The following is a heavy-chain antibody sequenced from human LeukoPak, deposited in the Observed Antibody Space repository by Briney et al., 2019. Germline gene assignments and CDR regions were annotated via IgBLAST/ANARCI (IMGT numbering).Heavy chain of an antibody. V-gene: IGHV3-30*03. CDR2: ISYDGSNK. CDR1: GFTFSSYG. Sequence: GGSLRLSCAASGFTFSSYGMHWVRQAPGKGLEWVAVISYDGSNKYYADSVKGRFTISRDNSKNTLYLQMNSLRAEDTAVYYCAGDLDFWSGYSPFDYWGQGTLVTVSS. J-gene: IGHJ4*02. CDR3: AGDLDFWSGYSPFDY. D-gene: IGHD3-3*01.